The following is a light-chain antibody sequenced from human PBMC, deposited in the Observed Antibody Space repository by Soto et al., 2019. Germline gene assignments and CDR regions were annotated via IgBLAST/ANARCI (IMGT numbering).Light chain of an antibody. CDR2: SSN. V-gene: IGLV1-44*01. J-gene: IGLJ2*01. CDR1: NSNIGSKS. Sequence: QSVLTQPPSASGTPGQRVTISCSGSNSNIGSKSINWYQQVPGTAPKLLIYSSNQRPSGVPDRFSGSRSGTSASLAISGLQSEDEADYYCSSFTGSDNPFGGGTKLTVL. CDR3: SSFTGSDNP.